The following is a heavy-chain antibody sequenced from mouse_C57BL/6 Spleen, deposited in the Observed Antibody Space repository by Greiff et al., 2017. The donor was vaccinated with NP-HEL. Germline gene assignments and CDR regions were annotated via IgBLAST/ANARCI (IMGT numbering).Heavy chain of an antibody. CDR1: GYTFTDYY. V-gene: IGHV1-26*01. D-gene: IGHD1-1*01. J-gene: IGHJ1*03. Sequence: EVQLQQSGPELVKPGASVKISCKASGYTFTDYYMNWVKQSHGKSLEWIGDINPNNGGTSYNQKFKGKATLTVDKSSSTAYMELRSLTSEDSAVYYCASPGITTVGNFDVWGTGTTVTVSS. CDR3: ASPGITTVGNFDV. CDR2: INPNNGGT.